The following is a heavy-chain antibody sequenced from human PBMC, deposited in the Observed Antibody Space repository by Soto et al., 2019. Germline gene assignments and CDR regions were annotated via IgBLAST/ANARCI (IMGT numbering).Heavy chain of an antibody. J-gene: IGHJ3*02. CDR2: LSDSGDNT. V-gene: IGHV3-23*01. CDR1: GFTFSSYA. D-gene: IGHD6-19*01. CDR3: AKDRVTVVGYDAFDI. Sequence: EVQLLESGGGLVQPGGSLRLSCAASGFTFSSYAMSWVRQAPGKGLEWVSTLSDSGDNTYYADSVKGRFTISRDNSKNTLYLQMNSLRAEDTAVYYCAKDRVTVVGYDAFDIWGQGTMVTVSS.